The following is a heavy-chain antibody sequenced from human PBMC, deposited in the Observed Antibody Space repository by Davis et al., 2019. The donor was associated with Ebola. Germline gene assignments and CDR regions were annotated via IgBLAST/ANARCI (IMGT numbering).Heavy chain of an antibody. D-gene: IGHD1-1*01. J-gene: IGHJ4*02. CDR1: GFTFSSYW. CDR3: ARDHDQDSAWPPFYFDF. Sequence: GESLKISCAASGFTFSSYWMSWVRQAPGKGLEWVANIKQDGSEKYYVDSVKGRFTISRDNAENSLFLEMDNLRAEDTAVYYCARDHDQDSAWPPFYFDFWGQGTLVPVSS. CDR2: IKQDGSEK. V-gene: IGHV3-7*01.